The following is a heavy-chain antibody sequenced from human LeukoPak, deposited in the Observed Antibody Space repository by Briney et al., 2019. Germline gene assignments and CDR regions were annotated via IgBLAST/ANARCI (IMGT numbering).Heavy chain of an antibody. V-gene: IGHV3-21*01. CDR3: ARGGGVPAALEPFFDY. CDR2: ISSSSSYI. CDR1: GFTFSSYS. Sequence: PGGSLRLSCAASGFTFSSYSMNWVRRAPGKGLEWVSSISSSSSYIYYADSVKGRFTISRDNAKNSLYLQMNSLRAEDTAVYYCARGGGVPAALEPFFDYWGQGTLVTVSS. D-gene: IGHD2-2*01. J-gene: IGHJ4*02.